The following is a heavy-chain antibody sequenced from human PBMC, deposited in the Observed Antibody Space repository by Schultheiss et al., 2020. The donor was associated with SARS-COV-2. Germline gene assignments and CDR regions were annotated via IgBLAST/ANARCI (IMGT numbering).Heavy chain of an antibody. V-gene: IGHV3-53*04. CDR3: ARAMRAGHYYYYYGMDV. J-gene: IGHJ6*02. D-gene: IGHD6-13*01. CDR1: GFTFSSYG. Sequence: GESLKISCAASGFTFSSYGMHWVRQAPGKGLEWVSVIYSGGSTYYADSVKGRFTISRHNSKNTLYLQMNSLRAEDTAVYYCARAMRAGHYYYYYGMDVWGQGTTVTVSS. CDR2: IYSGGST.